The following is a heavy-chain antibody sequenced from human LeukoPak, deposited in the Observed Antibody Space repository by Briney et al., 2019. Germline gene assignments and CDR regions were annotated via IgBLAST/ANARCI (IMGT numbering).Heavy chain of an antibody. CDR1: GGSIGGDH. CDR2: ISYTGST. Sequence: SETLSLTCTISGGSIGGDHWSWVRQAPGKGLEWIGYISYTGSTSYNPSLRNRVTISLHTSENQFSLSLTSVTAADTAVYYCARAVTGTSMVDYRGQGTLVAVSS. CDR3: ARAVTGTSMVDY. V-gene: IGHV4-59*08. J-gene: IGHJ4*02. D-gene: IGHD6-19*01.